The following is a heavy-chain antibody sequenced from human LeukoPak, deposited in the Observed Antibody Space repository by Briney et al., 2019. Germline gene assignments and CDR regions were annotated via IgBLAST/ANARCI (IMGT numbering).Heavy chain of an antibody. V-gene: IGHV3-23*01. Sequence: GGSLRLSCAASGFTFGRYAMSWVRQAPGKGLEWVSAISGSGGSTYYADSVKGRFTISRDNSKNTLCVQMDSLRAEDTAVYYCAKDRTDCSSTSCYLAFDIWGQGTMVTVSS. CDR2: ISGSGGST. J-gene: IGHJ3*02. D-gene: IGHD2-2*01. CDR1: GFTFGRYA. CDR3: AKDRTDCSSTSCYLAFDI.